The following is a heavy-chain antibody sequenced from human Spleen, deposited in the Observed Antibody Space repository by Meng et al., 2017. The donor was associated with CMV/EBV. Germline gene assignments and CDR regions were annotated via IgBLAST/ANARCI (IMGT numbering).Heavy chain of an antibody. CDR3: ARDGWDV. Sequence: GESLKISCAASGFTFSSYWMSWVRQAPGKGLEWVSVIYSGGSTYYADSVKGRFTISRDNSKNTLYLQMNSLRAEDTAVYYCARDGWDVWGQGTTVTVSS. V-gene: IGHV3-66*02. CDR1: GFTFSSYW. D-gene: IGHD5-24*01. CDR2: IYSGGST. J-gene: IGHJ6*02.